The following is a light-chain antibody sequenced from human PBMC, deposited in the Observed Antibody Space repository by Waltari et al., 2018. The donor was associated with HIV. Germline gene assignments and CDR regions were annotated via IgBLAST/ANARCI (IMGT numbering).Light chain of an antibody. CDR2: DDR. CDR3: HVWNSTSDLGV. CDR1: NIGSKS. Sequence: SSVLTQPPSVSVAPGQTARIPCGGPNIGSKSVHWYQQRPGQAPVLVVYDDRVRPSGIPERFSGSNSVNTATLTISRVEAGDEADYYCHVWNSTSDLGVFGGGTQLTVL. V-gene: IGLV3-21*02. J-gene: IGLJ7*01.